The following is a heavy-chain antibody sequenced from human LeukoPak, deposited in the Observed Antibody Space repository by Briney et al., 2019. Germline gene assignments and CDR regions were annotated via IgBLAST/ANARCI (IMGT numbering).Heavy chain of an antibody. CDR2: INPNSGGT. D-gene: IGHD2-15*01. Sequence: ASVKVSCKASGYTFTGYYMHWVRQAPGQGLEWMGWINPNSGGTNYAQKFQGRVTMTRDTSISTAYMELSRLRSDDTAVYYCASLGYCSGDSCYSDYWGQGTLVAVSS. CDR1: GYTFTGYY. V-gene: IGHV1-2*02. J-gene: IGHJ4*02. CDR3: ASLGYCSGDSCYSDY.